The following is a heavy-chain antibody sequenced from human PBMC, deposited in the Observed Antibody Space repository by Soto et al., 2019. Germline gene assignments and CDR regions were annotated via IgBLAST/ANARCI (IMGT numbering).Heavy chain of an antibody. CDR2: ISYDGSKK. J-gene: IGHJ6*02. CDR3: ARAPHGMDV. V-gene: IGHV3-30-3*01. CDR1: GFMFSSYA. Sequence: QEQLVESGGGVVQPGRSLRLSCVASGFMFSSYAMHWVRQAPGKGLEGVAVISYDGSKKYYTDSVKGRYTISRDDSKNTLYLQMNSLRVEDTAVYYGARAPHGMDVWGQGTTVTVSS.